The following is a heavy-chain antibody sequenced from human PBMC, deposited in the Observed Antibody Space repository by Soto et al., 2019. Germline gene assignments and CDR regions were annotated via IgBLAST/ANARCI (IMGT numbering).Heavy chain of an antibody. D-gene: IGHD6-6*01. Sequence: SQTLSLTGASSWGSVSSNRAAWNWIRQSPSRGLEWLGRTYYRSKWYNDYAVSVKSRITINPDTSKNQFSLQLNSVTPEDTAVYYRAKGDSSSPYYYYYGMDVWGQGTTVTVSS. V-gene: IGHV6-1*01. J-gene: IGHJ6*02. CDR3: AKGDSSSPYYYYYGMDV. CDR2: TYYRSKWYN. CDR1: WGSVSSNRAA.